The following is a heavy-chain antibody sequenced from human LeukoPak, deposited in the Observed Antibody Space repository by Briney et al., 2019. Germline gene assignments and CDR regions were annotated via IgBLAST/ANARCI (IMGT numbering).Heavy chain of an antibody. Sequence: ASVKVSCKASGYTFTGYYMHWVRQAPGQGLEWMGWINPNSGGTNYAQKFQGRVTMTRDTSISTAYMELSRLRSDDTAVYYCARAHGDIVVVPAAIWFDPWGQGTLVTVSS. CDR3: ARAHGDIVVVPAAIWFDP. CDR2: INPNSGGT. V-gene: IGHV1-2*02. D-gene: IGHD2-2*01. J-gene: IGHJ5*02. CDR1: GYTFTGYY.